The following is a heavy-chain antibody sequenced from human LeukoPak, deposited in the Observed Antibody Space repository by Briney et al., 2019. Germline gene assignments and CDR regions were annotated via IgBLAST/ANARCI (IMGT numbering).Heavy chain of an antibody. V-gene: IGHV3-30*03. D-gene: IGHD1-7*01. J-gene: IGHJ4*02. Sequence: LSLTCAVTGASISNSNWWTWVRQAPGKGLEWVAVISYDGSNKYYADSVKGRFTISRDNSKNTLYLQMNSLRAEDTAVYYCARESELYPLDYWGQGTLVTVSS. CDR2: ISYDGSNK. CDR1: GASISNSN. CDR3: ARESELYPLDY.